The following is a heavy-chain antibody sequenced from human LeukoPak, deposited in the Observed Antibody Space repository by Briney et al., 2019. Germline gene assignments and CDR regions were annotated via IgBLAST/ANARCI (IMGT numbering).Heavy chain of an antibody. CDR3: AKPLSSSDLYYFDY. CDR1: GLTFSSYA. CDR2: ISGSGGST. D-gene: IGHD6-6*01. J-gene: IGHJ4*02. V-gene: IGHV3-23*01. Sequence: GGSLRLSCAASGLTFSSYAMSWVRQAPGKGLEWVSAISGSGGSTYYADSVKGRFTISRDNSKNTLYLQMNSLRAEDTAVYYCAKPLSSSDLYYFDYWGQGTLVTVSS.